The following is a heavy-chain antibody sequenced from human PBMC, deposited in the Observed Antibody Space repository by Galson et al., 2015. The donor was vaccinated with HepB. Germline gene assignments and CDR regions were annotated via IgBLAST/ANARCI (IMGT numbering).Heavy chain of an antibody. CDR2: LKVGSNKT. CDR1: GHTLTNYA. CDR3: ARQVAAVGFSYYGMDV. Sequence: SVKVSCKASGHTLTNYALHWVRQGPGERPEWMGWLKVGSNKTRYSQRFEGRVTITRDTSATTVYLELSSLTSGDTAIYFCARQVAAVGFSYYGMDVWGQGTTVTVSS. J-gene: IGHJ6*02. D-gene: IGHD1-26*01. V-gene: IGHV1-3*01.